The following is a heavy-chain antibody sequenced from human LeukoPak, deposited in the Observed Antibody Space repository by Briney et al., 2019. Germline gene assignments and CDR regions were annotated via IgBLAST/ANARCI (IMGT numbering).Heavy chain of an antibody. V-gene: IGHV1-69*13. CDR1: GGTFSSYA. CDR2: IIPIFGTA. J-gene: IGHJ6*04. D-gene: IGHD2-2*01. Sequence: SVKVSCKASGGTFSSYAISWVRQAPGQGLEWMGGIIPIFGTANYAQKFQGRVTITADESTSTAYMELSSLRSEDTAVYYCARGVVVVPAANLYYYGMDVWGKGTTVTVSS. CDR3: ARGVVVVPAANLYYYGMDV.